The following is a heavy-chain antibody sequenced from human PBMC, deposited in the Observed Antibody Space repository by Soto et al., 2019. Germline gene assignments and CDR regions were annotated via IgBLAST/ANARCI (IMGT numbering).Heavy chain of an antibody. CDR1: GFTFSSYW. J-gene: IGHJ6*03. CDR2: INSDGSST. D-gene: IGHD3-3*01. V-gene: IGHV3-74*01. Sequence: PGGSLRLSCAASGFTFSSYWMHWVRQAPGKGLVWVSRINSDGSSTSYADSVKGRFTISRDNAKNTLYLQMNSLRAEDTAVYYCARVDCDFWSVYCLRDKYYYYYMDFWGKGTTVPVSS. CDR3: ARVDCDFWSVYCLRDKYYYYYMDF.